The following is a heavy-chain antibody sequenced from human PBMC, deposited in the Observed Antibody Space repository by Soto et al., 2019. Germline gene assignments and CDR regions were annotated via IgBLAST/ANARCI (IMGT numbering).Heavy chain of an antibody. J-gene: IGHJ6*02. CDR1: GGYISNYY. CDR3: ARASVVATYAFRDDDYQYGMDV. D-gene: IGHD5-12*01. Sequence: SETMSLTRTVAGGYISNYYGSWIRQKPGKGLEWIGETTHSGSTYYNPSLKSRVTMSVDTSKNQFSLKLSSVTAADTAVYYCARASVVATYAFRDDDYQYGMDVWGQGTMVTVSS. CDR2: TTHSGST. V-gene: IGHV4-34*01.